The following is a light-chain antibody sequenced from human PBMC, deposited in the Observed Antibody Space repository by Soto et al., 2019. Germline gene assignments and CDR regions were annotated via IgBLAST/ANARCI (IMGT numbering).Light chain of an antibody. V-gene: IGKV1-5*03. CDR1: QNIGSW. CDR2: KAS. CDR3: PQYNPYSGL. J-gene: IGKJ3*01. Sequence: DIPMTQSPSTLYASVGDRVTITCRATQNIGSWLAWYQQKPGKAPKLLIYKASSLESGVPSRFSVSGSGTDFNLTMSSLQPDDFATYYCPQYNPYSGLFGPGTKVDLK.